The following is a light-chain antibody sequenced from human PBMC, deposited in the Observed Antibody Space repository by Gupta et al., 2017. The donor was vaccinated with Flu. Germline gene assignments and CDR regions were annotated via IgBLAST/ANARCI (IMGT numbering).Light chain of an antibody. J-gene: IGLJ1*01. V-gene: IGLV2-23*01. Sequence: TRSEVGSYNYVSWYQQQSGKAPRLMISEAIKRPSDVSNRFSGSKSGNTASLTISGLQAEDEADYFCCSYAGSFTYVFGTGTRVTVL. CDR3: CSYAGSFTYV. CDR2: EAI. CDR1: RSEVGSYNY.